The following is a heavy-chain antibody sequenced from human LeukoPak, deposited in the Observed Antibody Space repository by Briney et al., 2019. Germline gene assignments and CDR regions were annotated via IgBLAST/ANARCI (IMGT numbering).Heavy chain of an antibody. D-gene: IGHD6-19*01. J-gene: IGHJ3*02. CDR2: IYSGGST. CDR1: GFTVSSNY. Sequence: GGSLRLSCAASGFTVSSNYMSWVRQAPGKGLEWVSVIYSGGSTYYADSVKGRFTISRDNSKNTLYLQMNILRAEDTAVYYWARKYSSGWYYGDDAFDIWGQGTMVTVSS. V-gene: IGHV3-53*01. CDR3: ARKYSSGWYYGDDAFDI.